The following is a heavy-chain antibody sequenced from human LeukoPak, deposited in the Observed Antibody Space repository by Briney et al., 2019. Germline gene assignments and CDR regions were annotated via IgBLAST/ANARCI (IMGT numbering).Heavy chain of an antibody. CDR3: ARGRQTLYYYGSGSYHY. CDR2: INHSGST. V-gene: IGHV4-34*01. J-gene: IGHJ4*02. D-gene: IGHD3-10*01. Sequence: SETLSLTCAVYGGSFIGYYWSWIRQPPGKGLEWIGEINHSGSTNYNPSLKSRVTISVDTSKNQFSLKLSSVTAADTAVYYCARGRQTLYYYGSGSYHYWGQGTLVTVSS. CDR1: GGSFIGYY.